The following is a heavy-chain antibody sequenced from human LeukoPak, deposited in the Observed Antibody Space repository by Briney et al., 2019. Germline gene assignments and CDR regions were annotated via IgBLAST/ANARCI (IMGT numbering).Heavy chain of an antibody. J-gene: IGHJ5*02. CDR1: GGSISSSSYY. D-gene: IGHD6-13*01. Sequence: SETLSLTCTVSGGSISSSSYYWGWIRQPPGKGLEWIGSIYYSGSTYYNPSLKSRVTISVDTSKNQFSLKLSSVTAADTAVYYCARRIYSSSWYQSNWFDPWGQGTLVTVSS. CDR3: ARRIYSSSWYQSNWFDP. V-gene: IGHV4-39*01. CDR2: IYYSGST.